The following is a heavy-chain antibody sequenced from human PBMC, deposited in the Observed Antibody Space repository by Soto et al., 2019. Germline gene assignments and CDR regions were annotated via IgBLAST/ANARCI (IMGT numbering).Heavy chain of an antibody. D-gene: IGHD3-22*01. CDR2: IIPIFGTA. CDR3: ARGYYYDSSGYYGFLDY. CDR1: GGTFSSYA. V-gene: IGHV1-69*01. J-gene: IGHJ4*02. Sequence: QVQLVQSGAEVKKPGSSVKVSCKASGGTFSSYAISWVRQAPGQGLEWMGGIIPIFGTANYAQKFQGRVTITAAESTSTAYMELSSLRSEDTAVYYCARGYYYDSSGYYGFLDYWGQGTLVTVSS.